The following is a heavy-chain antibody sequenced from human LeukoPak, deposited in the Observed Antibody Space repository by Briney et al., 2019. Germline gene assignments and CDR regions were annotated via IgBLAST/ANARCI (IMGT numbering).Heavy chain of an antibody. V-gene: IGHV4-59*08. CDR1: GGPISSYY. J-gene: IGHJ4*02. CDR2: IYYSGRT. D-gene: IGHD3-3*01. Sequence: SETLPVTCTVSGGPISSYYWRWVRQPPGKGLEWIGNIYYSGRTNYKPSLKNRVIISVDTSKNRFSLRLSSVTAADTAVYYCARLDSGYFDYWGQGTLLTLPS. CDR3: ARLDSGYFDY.